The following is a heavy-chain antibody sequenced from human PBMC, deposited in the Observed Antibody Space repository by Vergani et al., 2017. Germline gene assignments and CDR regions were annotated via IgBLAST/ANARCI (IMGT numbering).Heavy chain of an antibody. D-gene: IGHD3-9*01. CDR3: AKDTSYYDILTGYYPGIPFDI. CDR1: GYTFTGYY. V-gene: IGHV1-2*06. J-gene: IGHJ3*02. CDR2: INPNSGGT. Sequence: QVQLVQSGAEVKKPGASVKVSCKASGYTFTGYYMHWVRQAPGQGLEWMGRINPNSGGTNYAQKFQGRVTMTRDTSISTAYMELSRLRSDDTAVYYCAKDTSYYDILTGYYPGIPFDIWGQGTMVTVSS.